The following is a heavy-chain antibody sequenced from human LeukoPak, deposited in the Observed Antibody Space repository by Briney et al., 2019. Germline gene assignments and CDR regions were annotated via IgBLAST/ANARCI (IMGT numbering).Heavy chain of an antibody. CDR1: GDSFTSVTDY. J-gene: IGHJ4*02. CDR2: GDYSGGT. Sequence: SETLSLTCTVSGDSFTSVTDYWAWIRQPPGKGLEWIASGDYSGGTYYNPSLESRVAISADMSKKQISLKPASVTGADTAVYYCAGERGEEYSSGWYKTNFFYNWGQGIRVTVSS. CDR3: AGERGEEYSSGWYKTNFFYN. V-gene: IGHV4-39*07. D-gene: IGHD6-19*01.